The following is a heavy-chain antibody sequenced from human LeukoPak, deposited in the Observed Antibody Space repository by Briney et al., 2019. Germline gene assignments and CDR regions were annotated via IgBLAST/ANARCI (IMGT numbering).Heavy chain of an antibody. J-gene: IGHJ1*01. Sequence: SETLSLTCTVTGGSISSYYWNWIRQPPGKGLEWIGYIYYSGSTNYNPSLKSRVTISVDTSKNQFSLKLSSVTAADTAVYYCARGGWYPESFQHWGQGALVTVSS. V-gene: IGHV4-59*01. CDR3: ARGGWYPESFQH. CDR1: GGSISSYY. CDR2: IYYSGST. D-gene: IGHD6-19*01.